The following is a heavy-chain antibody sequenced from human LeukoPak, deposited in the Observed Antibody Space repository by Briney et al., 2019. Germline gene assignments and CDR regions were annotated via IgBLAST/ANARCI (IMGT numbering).Heavy chain of an antibody. J-gene: IGHJ4*02. CDR3: ARLLEHYYFDASGYYEDDY. CDR1: GYTFTVFY. D-gene: IGHD3-22*01. V-gene: IGHV1-2*02. CDR2: IDPNIGTT. Sequence: ASVTLSLKSSGYTFTVFYMHWGRQAPGQGLEWMGWIDPNIGTTKYSQKFQGRVTMTRDRAISQVYMELSRLRSDATAVYYCARLLEHYYFDASGYYEDDYCVQGTAIIVSS.